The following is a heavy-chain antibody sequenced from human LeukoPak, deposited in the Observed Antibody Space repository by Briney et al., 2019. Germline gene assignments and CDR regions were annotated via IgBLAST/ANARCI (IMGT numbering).Heavy chain of an antibody. V-gene: IGHV1-2*02. CDR1: GYSFTAYY. CDR2: INPNSGGT. Sequence: ASVKVSCKTSGYSFTAYYMHWVRQAPGQGLEWMGWINPNSGGTNYAQKFQGRVTMTRDTSISTAYMELSRLRSDDTAVYYCARGRSPPHLGPHWGQGTLVTVSS. CDR3: ARGRSPPHLGPH. J-gene: IGHJ4*02.